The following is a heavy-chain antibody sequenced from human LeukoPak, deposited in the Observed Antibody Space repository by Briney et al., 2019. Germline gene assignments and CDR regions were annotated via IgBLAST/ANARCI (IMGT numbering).Heavy chain of an antibody. D-gene: IGHD3-9*01. CDR1: GFSFSICA. V-gene: IGHV3-23*01. J-gene: IGHJ4*02. CDR2: IIGNGRDI. CDR3: AKDLTPDGLYELDS. Sequence: PGGSLRLSCAASGFSFSICAMNRVRQAPGKGLDWVSLIIGNGRDIRYADSVKGRFTISRDNSKNILYLQMNSLRAEDTAVYFCAKDLTPDGLYELDSWGQGTLVTVSS.